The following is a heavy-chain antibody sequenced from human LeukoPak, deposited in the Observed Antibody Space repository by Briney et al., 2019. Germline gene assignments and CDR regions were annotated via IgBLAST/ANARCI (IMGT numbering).Heavy chain of an antibody. V-gene: IGHV3-66*01. CDR3: AREGAGPGYFDY. Sequence: GGSLRLSCAASGLTVSSNYMNWVRQAPGKGLEWVSVIYSGGSTYYADSVKGRFTISRDNSKNTLYFQMNSLRAEDTAVYYCAREGAGPGYFDYWGQGTLVTVSS. D-gene: IGHD1-26*01. J-gene: IGHJ4*02. CDR2: IYSGGST. CDR1: GLTVSSNY.